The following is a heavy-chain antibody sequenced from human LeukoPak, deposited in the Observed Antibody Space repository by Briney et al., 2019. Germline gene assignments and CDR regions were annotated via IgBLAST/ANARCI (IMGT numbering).Heavy chain of an antibody. CDR2: ISSSSSTI. D-gene: IGHD3-22*01. CDR1: GFTFSSYS. CDR3: AREGNDSSGYYLESFDY. J-gene: IGHJ4*02. Sequence: TGGSLRLSCAASGFTFSSYSMNWVRQAPGKGLEWVSYISSSSSTIYYADSVKGRFTISRDNAKNSLYLQMNSLRAEDTAVYYCAREGNDSSGYYLESFDYWGQGTLVTVSS. V-gene: IGHV3-48*01.